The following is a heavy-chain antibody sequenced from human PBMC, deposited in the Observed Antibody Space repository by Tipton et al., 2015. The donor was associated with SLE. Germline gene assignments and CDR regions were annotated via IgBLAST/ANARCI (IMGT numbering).Heavy chain of an antibody. J-gene: IGHJ4*02. CDR2: MHISGTA. D-gene: IGHD1-26*01. CDR1: SGSISDYY. Sequence: TLSLTCNLSSGSISDYYWSWIRQPAGKGLEWIGRMHISGTANYNPSLKSRVTMSFDTSKNQFSLNLSSVTAADTAVYYCARAPPLSFYDYWGQGTLVTVSS. CDR3: ARAPPLSFYDY. V-gene: IGHV4-4*07.